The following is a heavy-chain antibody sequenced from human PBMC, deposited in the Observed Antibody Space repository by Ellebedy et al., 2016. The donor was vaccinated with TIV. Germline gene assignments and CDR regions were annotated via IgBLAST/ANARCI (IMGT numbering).Heavy chain of an antibody. CDR1: GFSFGTYA. Sequence: GGSLRLSXAVSGFSFGTYAMHWVRQAPGKGLEWVAVISYDGSNKYYADSVKGRFTISRDNSKNTLYLQMNSLRAEDTAVYYCAGRSGTYSDAFDIWGQGTMVTVSS. V-gene: IGHV3-30-3*01. CDR3: AGRSGTYSDAFDI. D-gene: IGHD1-26*01. J-gene: IGHJ3*02. CDR2: ISYDGSNK.